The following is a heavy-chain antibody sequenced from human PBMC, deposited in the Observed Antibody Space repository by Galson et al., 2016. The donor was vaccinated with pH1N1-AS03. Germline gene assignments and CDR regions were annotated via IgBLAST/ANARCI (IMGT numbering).Heavy chain of an antibody. J-gene: IGHJ3*02. CDR1: GFTFSRYG. D-gene: IGHD4-17*01. V-gene: IGHV3-30*03. CDR3: SIERGAGDAYDI. Sequence: SLRLSCAASGFTFSRYGMHWVRQAPGKGLEWVALISHNGDTKFYEDSVKGRFTISRDNSKNTLYLQMASLRPEDTAVYSCSIERGAGDAYDIWGQGTMVNFSS. CDR2: ISHNGDTK.